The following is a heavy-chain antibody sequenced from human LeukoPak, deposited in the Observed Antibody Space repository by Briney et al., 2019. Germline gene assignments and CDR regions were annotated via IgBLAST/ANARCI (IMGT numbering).Heavy chain of an antibody. V-gene: IGHV4-39*01. CDR2: IYYSGST. D-gene: IGHD3-10*01. CDR1: GGSISSSSYY. CDR3: ARLFYYGSADY. J-gene: IGHJ4*02. Sequence: SETLSLTCTASGGSISSSSYYWGWIRQPPGKGLEWIGSIYYSGSTYYNPSLKSRVTISVDTSKNQFSLKLSSVTAADTAVYYCARLFYYGSADYWGQGTLVTVSS.